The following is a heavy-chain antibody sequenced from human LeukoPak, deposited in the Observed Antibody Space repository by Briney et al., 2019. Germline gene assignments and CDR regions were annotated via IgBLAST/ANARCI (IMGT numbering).Heavy chain of an antibody. Sequence: GGSLRLSCAASGFTFSSYSMNWVRQAPGKGLEWVSSISSSSSYIYYADSVKGRFTISRDNAKNSLYLQMNSRRAEDTAVYYCAKAVAGIFDPWGQGTLVTVSS. D-gene: IGHD6-19*01. CDR1: GFTFSSYS. CDR2: ISSSSSYI. V-gene: IGHV3-21*01. J-gene: IGHJ5*02. CDR3: AKAVAGIFDP.